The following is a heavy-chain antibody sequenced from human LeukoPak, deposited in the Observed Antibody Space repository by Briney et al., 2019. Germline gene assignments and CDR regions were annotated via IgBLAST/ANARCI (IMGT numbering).Heavy chain of an antibody. CDR1: GGSISSSNW. CDR3: ARVGGWGYGSGSYYYFDY. J-gene: IGHJ4*02. Sequence: SGTLSLTCAVSGGSISSSNWWSWVRQPPGKGLEWIGEIYHSGSTNYNPSLKSRVTISVDKSKNQFSLKLSSVTAADTAVYHCARVGGWGYGSGSYYYFDYWGQGTLVTVSS. CDR2: IYHSGST. D-gene: IGHD3-10*01. V-gene: IGHV4-4*02.